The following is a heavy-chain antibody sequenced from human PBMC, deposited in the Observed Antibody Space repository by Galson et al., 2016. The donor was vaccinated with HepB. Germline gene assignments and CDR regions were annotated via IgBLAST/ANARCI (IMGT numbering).Heavy chain of an antibody. J-gene: IGHJ5*02. V-gene: IGHV3-23*01. CDR3: AKEVGTVHPSNWFDP. CDR2: ISRSGDAT. CDR1: GFTFSSYA. D-gene: IGHD1-26*01. Sequence: SLRLSCAASGFTFSSYAMDWVRQAPRKGLEWVSAISRSGDATYYADSVKGRFTIFRDNSKDTLYLQMNSLRAEDTAVYYCAKEVGTVHPSNWFDPWGQETLVTVSP.